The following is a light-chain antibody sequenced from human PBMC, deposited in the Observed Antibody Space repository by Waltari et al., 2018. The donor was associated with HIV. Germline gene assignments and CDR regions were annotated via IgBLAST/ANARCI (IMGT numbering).Light chain of an antibody. CDR2: EGS. CDR3: CSYAGTSPYV. J-gene: IGLJ1*01. Sequence: QSALTQPASVSGSPGQSITISCPGTSSDVGSYNLVSWYQQHPGKAPKVMIYEGSKRPSGVSNRFSGSKSGNTASLTISGLQAEDEADYYCCSYAGTSPYVFGTGTKVTVL. V-gene: IGLV2-23*01. CDR1: SSDVGSYNL.